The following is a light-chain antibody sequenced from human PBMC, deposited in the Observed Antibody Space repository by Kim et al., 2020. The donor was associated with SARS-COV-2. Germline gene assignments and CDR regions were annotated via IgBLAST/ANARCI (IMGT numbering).Light chain of an antibody. J-gene: IGKJ1*01. CDR1: QGISNN. CDR3: QKYNSAPWT. CDR2: STS. Sequence: DIQMTQSPSSLSASLGDRVTITCRASQGISNNLAWYQQKPGKVPKLLIYSTSTLESGVPSRFSGSGSGTDFTLTISSLQPEDVATYYCQKYNSAPWTFGQGTKLEI. V-gene: IGKV1-27*01.